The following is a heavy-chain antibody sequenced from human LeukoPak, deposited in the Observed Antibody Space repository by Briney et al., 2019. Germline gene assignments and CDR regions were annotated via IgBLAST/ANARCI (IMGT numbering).Heavy chain of an antibody. CDR1: GGSISSYY. J-gene: IGHJ6*04. D-gene: IGHD3-3*01. Sequence: SETLSLTCTVSGGSISSYYWSWIRQPPGKGLEWIGYIYYSGSTNYNPSLKSRVTISVDTSKNQFSLKLSSVTAADTAVYYCARLGITIFGVAPRDVWGKGTTVTVSS. V-gene: IGHV4-59*01. CDR2: IYYSGST. CDR3: ARLGITIFGVAPRDV.